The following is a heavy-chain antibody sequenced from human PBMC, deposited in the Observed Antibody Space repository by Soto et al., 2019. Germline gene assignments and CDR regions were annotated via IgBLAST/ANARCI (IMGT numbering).Heavy chain of an antibody. J-gene: IGHJ4*02. CDR1: GGTVSSSSDY. V-gene: IGHV4-39*01. CDR2: IYYTGRT. D-gene: IGHD3-3*01. Sequence: SETLSLTCTVSGGTVSSSSDYWGWIRQPPGKGLEWIGTIYYTGRTYYNPSLKSRVTISVDTSKNLFFLKLSSVTAADTAIYYCARHVLWGDYYMRYFDCWGQGTLVTVSS. CDR3: ARHVLWGDYYMRYFDC.